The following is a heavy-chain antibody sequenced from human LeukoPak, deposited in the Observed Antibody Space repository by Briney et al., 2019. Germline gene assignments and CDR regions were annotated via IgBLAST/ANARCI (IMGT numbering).Heavy chain of an antibody. J-gene: IGHJ4*02. D-gene: IGHD3-22*01. V-gene: IGHV4-34*01. CDR1: GGSFSGYY. CDR3: AAYYDSSGSFDY. CDR2: INHSGST. Sequence: SETLSLTCAVYGGSFSGYYWSWIRQPPGKGLEWIGEINHSGSTNYNPSLKSRVTISVDASKNQFSLKLSSVTAADTAVYYCAAYYDSSGSFDYWGQGTLVTVSS.